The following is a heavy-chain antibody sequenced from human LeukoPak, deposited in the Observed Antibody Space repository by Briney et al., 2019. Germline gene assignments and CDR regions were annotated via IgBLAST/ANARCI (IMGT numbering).Heavy chain of an antibody. CDR3: TSDPTFYSGRYCFDY. Sequence: SVKVSCTASGFTFSNSAVQWVRQARGQRLEWIGWIVVGSGNTNYAQKFQERVTITRDMSTSTAYMELSSLRSEDTAVYYCTSDPTFYSGRYCFDYWGQGTLVTVSS. CDR2: IVVGSGNT. J-gene: IGHJ4*02. V-gene: IGHV1-58*01. CDR1: GFTFSNSA. D-gene: IGHD1-26*01.